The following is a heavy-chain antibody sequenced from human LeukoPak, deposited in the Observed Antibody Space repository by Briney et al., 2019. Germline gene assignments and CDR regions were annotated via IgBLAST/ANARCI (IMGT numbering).Heavy chain of an antibody. V-gene: IGHV3-7*05. D-gene: IGHD5-12*01. J-gene: IGHJ4*02. Sequence: GGSLRLSCAASGFTFSRYRMTWVRQTPGKGLEWVANIKQDGSEKYYVDSVKGRFTISRDNAKNSLYLQMNSLRAEDTAVYYCASTGLEARYSYFDNWGQGTLATVSS. CDR1: GFTFSRYR. CDR3: ASTGLEARYSYFDN. CDR2: IKQDGSEK.